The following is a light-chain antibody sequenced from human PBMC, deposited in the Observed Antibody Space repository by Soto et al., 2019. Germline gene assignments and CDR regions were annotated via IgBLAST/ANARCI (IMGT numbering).Light chain of an antibody. CDR1: QSVSNNY. V-gene: IGKV3-20*01. Sequence: TVMTQSPATLSTSHGGRATLSCRASQSVSNNYLAWYQQKPGQAPRLLIYGASNRATGIPDRFSGGGSGTDFTLTISRLEPEDFAVYYCQQFSSYPLTFGGGTKVAIK. CDR2: GAS. J-gene: IGKJ4*01. CDR3: QQFSSYPLT.